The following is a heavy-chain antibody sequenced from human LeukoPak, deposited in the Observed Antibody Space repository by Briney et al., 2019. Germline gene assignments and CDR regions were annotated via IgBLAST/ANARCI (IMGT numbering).Heavy chain of an antibody. V-gene: IGHV4-31*03. CDR2: IYYSGST. CDR1: GGSISSGGYY. D-gene: IGHD6-19*01. Sequence: SQTLSLTCTVSGGSISSGGYYWSWIRQHPGKGLEWIGYIYYSGSTYYNPSLKSRVTISVDTSKNQFSLKLSSVTAADTAVYYCARVYSSGWYRVDYWGQGTLVTVSS. CDR3: ARVYSSGWYRVDY. J-gene: IGHJ4*02.